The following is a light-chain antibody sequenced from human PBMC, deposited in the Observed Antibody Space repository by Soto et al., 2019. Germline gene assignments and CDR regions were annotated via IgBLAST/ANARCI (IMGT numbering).Light chain of an antibody. J-gene: IGLJ2*01. CDR2: DNN. Sequence: QSVLTQPPSVCAAPGQKVAISCSGSSSNIGDNYVSWYQHVPGTAPRLLIYDNNKRPSGIPDRFSGSKSGTTATLGITGLQTGDEADYFCGTWDSSLSIVVFGGGTKLTVL. CDR3: GTWDSSLSIVV. V-gene: IGLV1-51*01. CDR1: SSNIGDNY.